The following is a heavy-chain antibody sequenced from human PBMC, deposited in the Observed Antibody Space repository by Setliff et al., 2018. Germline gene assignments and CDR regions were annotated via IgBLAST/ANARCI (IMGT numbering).Heavy chain of an antibody. CDR1: GFTFSNYR. CDR3: ARTCSGSGCYAGLES. D-gene: IGHD2-15*01. Sequence: GGSLRLSCAASGFTFSNYRMHWVRQAPGKGLEWVAVIWHDGGNKYLADSVKGRFTISRDNSKNTLYLQMNSLRPEDTAVYYCARTCSGSGCYAGLESWGQGTPVTVSS. V-gene: IGHV3-33*08. CDR2: IWHDGGNK. J-gene: IGHJ4*02.